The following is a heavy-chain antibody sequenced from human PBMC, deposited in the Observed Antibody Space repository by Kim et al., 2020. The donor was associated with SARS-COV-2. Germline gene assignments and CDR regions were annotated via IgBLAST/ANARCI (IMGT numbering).Heavy chain of an antibody. V-gene: IGHV4-34*01. CDR3: AGDPSVQYYSQPYF. CDR1: GGSFFSYY. Sequence: SETLSLTCGVSGGSFFSYYWSWIRQSPGKGLEWIGDINYSGSTNHNSNPSISRRITFSFDTTKNQFLLILSPVTAAAASYYYCAGDPSVQYYSQPYF. J-gene: IGHJ1*01. CDR2: INYSGSTNH. D-gene: IGHD1-26*01.